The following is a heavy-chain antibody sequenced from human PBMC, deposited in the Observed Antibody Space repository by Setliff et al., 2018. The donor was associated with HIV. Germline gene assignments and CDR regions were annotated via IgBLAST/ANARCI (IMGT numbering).Heavy chain of an antibody. D-gene: IGHD1-26*01. CDR2: ISPDGSEK. V-gene: IGHV3-7*01. CDR1: GFTFSSAW. Sequence: GGSLRLSCAASGFTFSSAWMGWVRQAPAKGLEWVANISPDGSEKNYVDSVKGRFTISRDNAKNSLYMQMNSLRAEDTAVYYCARELQWSRDSGREEDYWGQGTLVTVSS. J-gene: IGHJ4*02. CDR3: ARELQWSRDSGREEDY.